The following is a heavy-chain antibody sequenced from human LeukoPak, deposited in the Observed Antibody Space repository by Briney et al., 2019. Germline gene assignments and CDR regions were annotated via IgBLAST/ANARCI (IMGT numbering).Heavy chain of an antibody. CDR3: ARKTPGIYPYDS. D-gene: IGHD4-23*01. V-gene: IGHV3-23*01. J-gene: IGHJ4*02. Sequence: AGGSLRLSCAASGFTLRSFAMNWVRQAPGKGLQWVSTSGTAGDTYYTDSVRGRFTVSRDNSENTLYLQMTSLRAEDTAVYYCARKTPGIYPYDSWGQGTLVTVSP. CDR2: TSGTAGDT. CDR1: GFTLRSFA.